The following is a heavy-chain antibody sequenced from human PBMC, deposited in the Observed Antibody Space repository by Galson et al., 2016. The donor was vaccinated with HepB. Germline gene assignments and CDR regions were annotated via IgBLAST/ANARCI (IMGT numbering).Heavy chain of an antibody. CDR3: AREDGDSRVGYHGMAV. V-gene: IGHV1-3*01. Sequence: SVKVSCKASGYRLSNFAMHWVRQAPGQSLEWMGWINGGNGNTKYSQKFQARVTITRDTSANTAYMELSSLKYEDTAVYYCAREDGDSRVGYHGMAVWGQGTTVTVSS. CDR2: INGGNGNT. D-gene: IGHD4-17*01. J-gene: IGHJ6*02. CDR1: GYRLSNFA.